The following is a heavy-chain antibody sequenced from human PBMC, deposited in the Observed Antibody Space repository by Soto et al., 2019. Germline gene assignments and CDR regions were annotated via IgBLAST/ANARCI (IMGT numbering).Heavy chain of an antibody. Sequence: RQAPGKGLEWVSFISGSGDTKYYADPVKGRFTISRDNAKNSLYLQMSSLRDEDTAVYYCAKYCSSDVCFDYWGQGTLVTVSS. V-gene: IGHV3-48*02. CDR3: AKYCSSDVCFDY. J-gene: IGHJ4*02. D-gene: IGHD2-8*01. CDR2: ISGSGDTK.